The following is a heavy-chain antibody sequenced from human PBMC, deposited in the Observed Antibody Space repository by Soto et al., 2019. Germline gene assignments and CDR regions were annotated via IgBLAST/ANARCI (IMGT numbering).Heavy chain of an antibody. V-gene: IGHV4-30-4*01. CDR1: GGSISSGDYY. CDR2: IYYSGST. Sequence: SETLSLTCTVSGGSISSGDYYWSWIRQPPGKGLEWIGYIYYSGSTYYNPSLKSRVTISVDTSKNQFSLKLSSVTAADTAVYDCARIHYDILTGYSYDYWGQGTLVTVSS. CDR3: ARIHYDILTGYSYDY. J-gene: IGHJ4*02. D-gene: IGHD3-9*01.